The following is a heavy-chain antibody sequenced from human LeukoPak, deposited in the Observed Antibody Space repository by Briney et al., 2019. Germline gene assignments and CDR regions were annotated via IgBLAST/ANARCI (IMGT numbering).Heavy chain of an antibody. V-gene: IGHV1-2*02. CDR2: INPKNAGT. J-gene: IGHJ6*03. CDR3: ARSSSGWYSNYYYYMDV. CDR1: GYTFTGHY. D-gene: IGHD6-19*01. Sequence: ASVKVSCKASGYTFTGHYMHWVRQAPGQGLEWMGWINPKNAGTNFAQRFQGRVTMTRDTSISTAYMELSRLRSDDTAVYYCARSSSGWYSNYYYYMDVWGKGTTVTISS.